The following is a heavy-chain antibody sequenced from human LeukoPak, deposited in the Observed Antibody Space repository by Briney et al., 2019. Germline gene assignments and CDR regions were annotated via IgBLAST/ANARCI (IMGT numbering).Heavy chain of an antibody. D-gene: IGHD2-15*01. CDR2: IYTSGST. CDR1: GGSISSGSYY. J-gene: IGHJ4*02. V-gene: IGHV4-61*02. CDR3: ARDTAAYCSGGSFYYPDY. Sequence: SQTLSLTCTVSGGSISSGSYYWSWIRQPGGKGLEWIGRIYTSGSTNYNPSLKSRVTISVDTSKNQFSLKLSSVTAADTAVYYCARDTAAYCSGGSFYYPDYWGQGTLVTVSS.